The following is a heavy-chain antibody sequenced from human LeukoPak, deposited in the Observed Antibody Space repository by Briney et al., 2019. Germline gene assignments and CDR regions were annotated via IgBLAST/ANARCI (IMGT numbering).Heavy chain of an antibody. V-gene: IGHV4-4*02. J-gene: IGHJ6*02. Sequence: SETLSLTCAVSGVSISSSNWRSWVRPPPGKGLEWIGEIHHSGTTNYNPSLKSRVTISVDESKKQYSLKLSSVTAADTAVYYCAGDSLKEYTIRSFYYGLDVWGQGTTVIVS. D-gene: IGHD6-13*01. CDR3: AGDSLKEYTIRSFYYGLDV. CDR1: GVSISSSNW. CDR2: IHHSGTT.